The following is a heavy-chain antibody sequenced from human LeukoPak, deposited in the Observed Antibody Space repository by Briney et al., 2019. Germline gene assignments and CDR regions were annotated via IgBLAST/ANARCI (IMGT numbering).Heavy chain of an antibody. CDR3: ASNYYDSSGYLGSY. D-gene: IGHD3-22*01. J-gene: IGHJ4*02. V-gene: IGHV4-4*07. CDR1: GGSIGSYY. CDR2: IYTSGST. Sequence: SETLSLTCTVSGGSIGSYYWSWIRQPAGKGLEWIGRIYTSGSTNYNPSLKSRVTMSVDTSKNQFSLKLSSVTAADTAVYYCASNYYDSSGYLGSYWGQGTLVTVSS.